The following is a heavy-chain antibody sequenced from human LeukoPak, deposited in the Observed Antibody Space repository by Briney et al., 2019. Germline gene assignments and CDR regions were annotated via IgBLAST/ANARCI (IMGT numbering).Heavy chain of an antibody. Sequence: GGSLRLSCAASGFTFSSYWMSWVRQAPGKGLEWVANIKKDGIEKYYVDSVKGRFTISRDNAKTSLYLQMNSLRAEDTAVYYCARHLSGVTGYTYGRGIDYWGQGTLVTVSS. CDR3: ARHLSGVTGYTYGRGIDY. CDR2: IKKDGIEK. J-gene: IGHJ4*02. D-gene: IGHD5-18*01. V-gene: IGHV3-7*01. CDR1: GFTFSSYW.